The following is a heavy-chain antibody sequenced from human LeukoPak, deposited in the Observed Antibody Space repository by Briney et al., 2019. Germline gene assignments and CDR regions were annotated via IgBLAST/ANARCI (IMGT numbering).Heavy chain of an antibody. V-gene: IGHV1-24*01. J-gene: IGHJ4*02. D-gene: IGHD2-2*01. Sequence: GASVKVSCKVSGYTLTELSMHWVRQAPGKGLEWMGGFDPEDGETIYAQKFQGRVTMTEDTSTDTAYMELSSLRSEDTAVYYCATVDPLGHCSSTSCPPDYWGQGTLVTVSS. CDR3: ATVDPLGHCSSTSCPPDY. CDR1: GYTLTELS. CDR2: FDPEDGET.